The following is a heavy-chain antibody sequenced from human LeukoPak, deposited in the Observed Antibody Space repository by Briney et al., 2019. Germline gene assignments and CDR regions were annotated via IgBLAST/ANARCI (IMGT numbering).Heavy chain of an antibody. CDR1: GVSISSYY. J-gene: IGHJ4*02. Sequence: SETLSLTCTVSGVSISSYYWSWIRQPPGKGLEWIGYIYYSGSTNYNPSLKSRVTISEDTSKNQFSLKLSSVTAADTAVYYCARVAAGYYDSSGPFDYWGQGTLVTVSS. D-gene: IGHD3-22*01. V-gene: IGHV4-59*01. CDR2: IYYSGST. CDR3: ARVAAGYYDSSGPFDY.